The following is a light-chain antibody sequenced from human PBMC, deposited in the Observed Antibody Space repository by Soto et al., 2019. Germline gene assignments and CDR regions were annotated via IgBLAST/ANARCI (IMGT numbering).Light chain of an antibody. CDR1: QSVRNNN. CDR3: QQYGSSAPIT. Sequence: EIVLTQAPGTLSLSPGERDTLSCRASQSVRNNNLNWYQQKPGQAPRLLIYGASIRATGIPDRFSGSGSETDFTLTISRLEPEDFALYYCQQYGSSAPITFGQGTRLEIK. V-gene: IGKV3-20*01. CDR2: GAS. J-gene: IGKJ5*01.